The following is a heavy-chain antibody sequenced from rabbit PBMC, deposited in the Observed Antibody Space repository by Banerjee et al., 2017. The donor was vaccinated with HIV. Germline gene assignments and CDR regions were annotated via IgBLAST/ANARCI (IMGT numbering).Heavy chain of an antibody. Sequence: QQQLVESGGGLVKPEGSLTLTCTASGFSFSSSYYMCWVRQAPGKGLEWIGCVGIGSGNTYYASWAKGRFTISKTSSTTVTLQMTSLTAADTATYFCARSAYAGGAGDGLNLWGPGTLVTVS. CDR2: VGIGSGNT. J-gene: IGHJ4*01. V-gene: IGHV1S45*01. CDR1: GFSFSSSYY. CDR3: ARSAYAGGAGDGLNL. D-gene: IGHD4-2*01.